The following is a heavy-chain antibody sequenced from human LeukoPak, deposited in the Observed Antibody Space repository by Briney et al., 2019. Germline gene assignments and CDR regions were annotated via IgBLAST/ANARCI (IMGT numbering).Heavy chain of an antibody. D-gene: IGHD3-22*01. Sequence: GRSLRLSCAASGFTFSSYAMHWVRQAPGKGLEWVAVISYDGSNKYYADSVKGRFTISRDNSKNTLYLQMNSLRAEDTAVYYCARERTYYYDSSGYRNALDYWGQGTLVTVSS. CDR1: GFTFSSYA. J-gene: IGHJ4*02. V-gene: IGHV3-30*04. CDR2: ISYDGSNK. CDR3: ARERTYYYDSSGYRNALDY.